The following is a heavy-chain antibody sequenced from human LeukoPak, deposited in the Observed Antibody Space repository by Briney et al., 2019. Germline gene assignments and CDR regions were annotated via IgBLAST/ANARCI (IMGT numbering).Heavy chain of an antibody. CDR2: IYEGGAT. D-gene: IGHD3-16*01. Sequence: PSETLSLTCIGSGGSISNYYWSWFRQPPGKGLEWIGYIYEGGATSYNPSLRSRVTISIDISKHQISLTLGSVTAADTAVYYCARPRFGSTRFDPWGQGTLVTVSS. CDR3: ARPRFGSTRFDP. CDR1: GGSISNYY. J-gene: IGHJ5*02. V-gene: IGHV4-59*08.